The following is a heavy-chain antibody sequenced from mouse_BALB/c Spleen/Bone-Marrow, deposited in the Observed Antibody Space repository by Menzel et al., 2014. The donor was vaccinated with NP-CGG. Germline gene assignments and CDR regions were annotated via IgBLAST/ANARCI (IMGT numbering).Heavy chain of an antibody. CDR1: GFTFNTYA. Sequence: EVHLVESGGGLVQPKGSLKLSCAASGFTFNTYAMNWVRQVPGKGLEWVARIRSKSNNYATYYADSVKDRFTISRDDSQSMLYLQMNNLKTEDTAMYYCVRHEGGYGYDAWFAYWDQGTLVTVSA. CDR2: IRSKSNNYAT. V-gene: IGHV10-1*02. CDR3: VRHEGGYGYDAWFAY. D-gene: IGHD2-2*01. J-gene: IGHJ3*01.